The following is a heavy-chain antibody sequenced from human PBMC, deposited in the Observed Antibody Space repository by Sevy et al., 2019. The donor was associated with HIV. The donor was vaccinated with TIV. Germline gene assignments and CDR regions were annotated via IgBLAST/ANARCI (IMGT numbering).Heavy chain of an antibody. D-gene: IGHD2-15*01. CDR1: GFTFTSSA. CDR3: AASSCSGGGCYFGFVY. V-gene: IGHV1-58*01. Sequence: ASVTVSCKASGFTFTSSAVQWVRQARGQRLEWIGWIVVGSGNTSYAQKFQERVTITRDMSTSTAYINLSSLITEDTAVDYCAASSCSGGGCYFGFVYWGQGTLVTVSS. J-gene: IGHJ4*02. CDR2: IVVGSGNT.